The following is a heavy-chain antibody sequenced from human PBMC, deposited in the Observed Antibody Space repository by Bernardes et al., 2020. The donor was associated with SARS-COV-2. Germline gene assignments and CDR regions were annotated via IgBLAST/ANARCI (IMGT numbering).Heavy chain of an antibody. CDR2: ISWNSGSI. Sequence: SLRLSCAASGFTFDDYAMHWVRQAPGKGLEWVSGISWNSGSIGYADSVKGRFTISRDNAKNSLYLQMNSLRAEDTALYYCAKQDYGSGSAFDYWGQGTLVTVSS. J-gene: IGHJ4*02. D-gene: IGHD3-10*01. CDR1: GFTFDDYA. CDR3: AKQDYGSGSAFDY. V-gene: IGHV3-9*01.